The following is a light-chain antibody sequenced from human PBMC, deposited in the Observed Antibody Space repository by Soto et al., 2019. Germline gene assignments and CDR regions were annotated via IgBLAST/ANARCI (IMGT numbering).Light chain of an antibody. V-gene: IGLV2-14*01. Sequence: QSPLTQPPSASGSPGQSFAISCTGTISDVGGYNYVSWYQQHPGKAPKLIVFEVINRPSGVSYRFSGSKSGNTASLTISGLQAADEADYFCSSYSISTAYLFGTGTKV. CDR2: EVI. CDR1: ISDVGGYNY. CDR3: SSYSISTAYL. J-gene: IGLJ1*01.